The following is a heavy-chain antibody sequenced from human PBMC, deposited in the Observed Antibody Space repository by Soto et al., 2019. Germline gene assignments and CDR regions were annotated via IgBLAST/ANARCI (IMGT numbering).Heavy chain of an antibody. CDR1: VFTFSTYW. CDR2: IKQDGSEK. V-gene: IGHV3-7*01. Sequence: GGSLRPSCVAPVFTFSTYWLSWFRQAPMKVPEWVANIKQDGSEKYYVDSVKDRFTISRDNAKNSLYLQMNSLRAEDSAVYYCARVYPGSGWPYHYYGMDVWGQGTTVTVSS. CDR3: ARVYPGSGWPYHYYGMDV. D-gene: IGHD6-19*01. J-gene: IGHJ6*02.